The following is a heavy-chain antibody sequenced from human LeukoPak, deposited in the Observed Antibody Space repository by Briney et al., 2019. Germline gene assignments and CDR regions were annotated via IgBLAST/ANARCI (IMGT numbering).Heavy chain of an antibody. Sequence: PSETLSLTCTVSGGSISSGGYYWSWIRQPPGKGLEWIGYIYHSGSTDYNPSLKSRVTISVDRSKNQFSLKLSSVTAADTAVYYCARGEARGGYCSSTSCPGGDYFDYWGQGTLVTVSS. CDR1: GGSISSGGYY. D-gene: IGHD2-2*01. CDR2: IYHSGST. V-gene: IGHV4-30-2*01. CDR3: ARGEARGGYCSSTSCPGGDYFDY. J-gene: IGHJ4*02.